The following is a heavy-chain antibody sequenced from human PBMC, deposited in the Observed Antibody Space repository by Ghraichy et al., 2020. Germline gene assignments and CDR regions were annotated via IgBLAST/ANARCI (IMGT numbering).Heavy chain of an antibody. Sequence: GLKWVSIITNSGNTYYADSVKGRVTISRDNSKNSLYLQMNSLRAEDTAVYYCARDHSGRPFDIWGQWIMVTGSS. V-gene: IGHV3-53*01. D-gene: IGHD1-14*01. CDR2: ITNSGNT. CDR3: ARDHSGRPFDI. J-gene: IGHJ3*02.